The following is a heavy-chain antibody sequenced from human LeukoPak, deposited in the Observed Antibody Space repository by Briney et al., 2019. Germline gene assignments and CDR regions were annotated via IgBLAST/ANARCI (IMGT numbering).Heavy chain of an antibody. J-gene: IGHJ4*02. CDR2: ISAYNGNT. V-gene: IGHV1-18*01. CDR1: GYTFTSYD. Sequence: ASVKVSCKASGYTFTSYDINWVRQATGQGLEWMGWISAYNGNTNYAQKLQGRVTMTTDTSTSTAYMELRSLRSDDTAVYYCASHYYDSSRPPYYFDYWGQGTLVTVSS. D-gene: IGHD3-22*01. CDR3: ASHYYDSSRPPYYFDY.